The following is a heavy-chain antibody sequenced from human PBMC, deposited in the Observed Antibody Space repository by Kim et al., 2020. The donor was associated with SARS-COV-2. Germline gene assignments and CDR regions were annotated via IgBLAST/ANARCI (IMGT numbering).Heavy chain of an antibody. Sequence: GGSLRLSCAASGFTFSSYGMHWVRQAPGKGLEWVAVIWYDGSNKYYADSVKGRFTISRDNSKNTLYLQMNSLRAEDTAVYYCARDPPPLRWYGMDVWGQGTTVTVSS. V-gene: IGHV3-33*01. CDR2: IWYDGSNK. CDR3: ARDPPPLRWYGMDV. J-gene: IGHJ6*02. CDR1: GFTFSSYG. D-gene: IGHD2-15*01.